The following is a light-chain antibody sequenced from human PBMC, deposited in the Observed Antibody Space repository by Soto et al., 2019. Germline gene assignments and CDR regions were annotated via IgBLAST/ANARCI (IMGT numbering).Light chain of an antibody. CDR3: CSYAGTYSYV. J-gene: IGLJ1*01. CDR2: DVS. CDR1: SSDVGAYNY. V-gene: IGLV2-11*01. Sequence: QSALTQPRSVSWSPGQSVTISCTATSSDVGAYNYVSWYQQHPGKAPKFMIYDVSKRPSGVPDRFSGSKSGNTASLTISGVQAEDEADYYCCSYAGTYSYVFGTGTKVTVL.